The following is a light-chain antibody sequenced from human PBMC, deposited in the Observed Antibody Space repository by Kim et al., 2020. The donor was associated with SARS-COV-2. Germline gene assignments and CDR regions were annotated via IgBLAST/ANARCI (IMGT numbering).Light chain of an antibody. CDR1: QGISKD. Sequence: ASVGNRVTITCRASQGISKDLAWYQQKPGNAPKLLIFAASALQSGVPTRFSGSGSGTDFTLTISSLQPEDVATYYCQKYNGAPWTFGQGTKLEI. CDR2: AAS. J-gene: IGKJ1*01. V-gene: IGKV1-27*01. CDR3: QKYNGAPWT.